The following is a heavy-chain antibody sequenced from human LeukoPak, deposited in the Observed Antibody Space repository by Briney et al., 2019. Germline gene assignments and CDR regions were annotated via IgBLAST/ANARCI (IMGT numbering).Heavy chain of an antibody. D-gene: IGHD6-19*01. CDR2: ITGSGDDT. CDR1: GFTFNNYA. Sequence: GGSLRLSCAASGFTFNNYAMSWVRQAPGKVLEWVSAITGSGDDTYHADSVKGRFTISRDNSKNTLYLQMNSLRAEDTAVYYCAKGSRNSRPYYFDFWGQGTLVAVSS. J-gene: IGHJ4*02. V-gene: IGHV3-23*01. CDR3: AKGSRNSRPYYFDF.